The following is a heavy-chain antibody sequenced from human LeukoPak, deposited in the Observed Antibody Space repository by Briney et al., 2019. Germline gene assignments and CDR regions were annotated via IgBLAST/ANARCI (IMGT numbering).Heavy chain of an antibody. V-gene: IGHV1-46*01. CDR3: ARGLHSSGWYREKRGVFDY. Sequence: ASVKVSCKVSGYTLTELSVHWVRQAPGQGLEWMGIINPSGGSTSYAQKFQGRVTMTRDMSTSTVYMELGSLRSEDTAVYYCARGLHSSGWYREKRGVFDYWGQGTLVTVSS. CDR1: GYTLTELS. CDR2: INPSGGST. J-gene: IGHJ4*02. D-gene: IGHD6-19*01.